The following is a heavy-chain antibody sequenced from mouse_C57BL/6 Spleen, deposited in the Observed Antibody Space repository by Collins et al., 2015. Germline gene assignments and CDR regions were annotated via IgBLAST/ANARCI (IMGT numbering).Heavy chain of an antibody. V-gene: IGHV5-17*02. CDR1: GFTFSSYA. J-gene: IGHJ4*01. CDR3: ARWAAPYAMDY. Sequence: EVKLVESGGGLVKPGGSLKLSCAASGFTFSSYAMSWVRQTPEKRLEWVAYISSGSSTIYYADTVKGRFTISRDNPKNTLFLQMTSLRSEDTAMYYCARWAAPYAMDYWGQGTSVTVSS. CDR2: ISSGSSTI.